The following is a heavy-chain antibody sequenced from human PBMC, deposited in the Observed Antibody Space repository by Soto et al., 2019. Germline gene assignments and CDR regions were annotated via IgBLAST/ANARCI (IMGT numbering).Heavy chain of an antibody. V-gene: IGHV4-39*01. D-gene: IGHD6-13*01. CDR3: ARQRYSSSWYHYNWFDP. Sequence: PSETLSLTCTVSGGSISSSSYYWGWIRQPPGKGLEWIGSIYYSGSTYYNPSLKSRVTISVDTSKNQFSLKLSSVTAADTAVYYCARQRYSSSWYHYNWFDPWGQGTLVTVSS. CDR2: IYYSGST. CDR1: GGSISSSSYY. J-gene: IGHJ5*02.